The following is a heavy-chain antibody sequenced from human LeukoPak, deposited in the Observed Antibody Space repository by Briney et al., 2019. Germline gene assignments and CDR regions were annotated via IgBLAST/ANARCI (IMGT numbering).Heavy chain of an antibody. CDR1: GFTFSSYS. CDR3: ARGGGNYNPFDY. D-gene: IGHD3-10*01. J-gene: IGHJ4*02. Sequence: GGSLRLSCTASGFTFSSYSLNWVRQAPGKGLEWISYISSTSTTIFYADSVEGRFTISRDNAKNSLYLQMNSLRAEDTAVYYCARGGGNYNPFDYWGQGTLVTVSS. V-gene: IGHV3-48*04. CDR2: ISSTSTTI.